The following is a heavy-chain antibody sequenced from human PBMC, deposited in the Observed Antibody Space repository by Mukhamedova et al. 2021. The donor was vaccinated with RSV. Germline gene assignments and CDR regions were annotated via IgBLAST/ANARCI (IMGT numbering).Heavy chain of an antibody. CDR3: ARDARGSCSYFDY. Sequence: MHWVRQAPGQGLEWMGWINPNSGGTNYAQKFQGRVTMTRDTSISTAYMELSRLRSDDTAVYYCARDARGSCSYFDYWGQGTLVT. D-gene: IGHD2-15*01. J-gene: IGHJ4*02. CDR2: INPNSGGT. V-gene: IGHV1-2*02.